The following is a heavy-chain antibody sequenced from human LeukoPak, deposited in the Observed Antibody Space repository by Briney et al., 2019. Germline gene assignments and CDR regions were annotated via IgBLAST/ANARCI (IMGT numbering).Heavy chain of an antibody. Sequence: ASETLPLTCAVYGGSFTGYYWTWIRQPPGKGLEWIGEISHSGDTNYSPSLKSRVSISVDTSRKQFSLKLSSVTAADTAVYYCARRSHYSDSSAANAWGQGTLVTVSS. CDR1: GGSFTGYY. V-gene: IGHV4-34*01. CDR3: ARRSHYSDSSAANA. CDR2: ISHSGDT. D-gene: IGHD6-6*01. J-gene: IGHJ5*02.